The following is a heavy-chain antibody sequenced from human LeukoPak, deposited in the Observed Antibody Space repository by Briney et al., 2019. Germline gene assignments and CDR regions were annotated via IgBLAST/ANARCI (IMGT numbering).Heavy chain of an antibody. CDR1: GFTVSSKS. CDR2: VHSVGST. V-gene: IGHV3-66*01. J-gene: IGHJ4*02. D-gene: IGHD6-19*01. CDR3: ARDSGYSSGWPLFDY. Sequence: PGGSLRLSCAASGFTVSSKSMSRVRQAPGKGLEWVSVVHSVGSTYYADSVKGRFTISRDNSKTTLFLQMNSLRAGDTAVYYCARDSGYSSGWPLFDYWGQGTLVTVSS.